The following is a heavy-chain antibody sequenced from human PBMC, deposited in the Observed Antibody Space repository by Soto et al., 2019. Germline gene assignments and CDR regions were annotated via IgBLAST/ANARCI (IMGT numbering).Heavy chain of an antibody. J-gene: IGHJ3*02. D-gene: IGHD2-15*01. CDR1: GESISRYC. Sequence: PEKLSLPWTGSGESISRYCSRWIRQPPGKGLEWIGYIPYSGSTNYNPSLKSRVTISVDTSKNQFSLRLSSVTAADTAVYYCARGSGPNDAFDIWGQGTMVT. CDR3: ARGSGPNDAFDI. CDR2: IPYSGST. V-gene: IGHV4-59*08.